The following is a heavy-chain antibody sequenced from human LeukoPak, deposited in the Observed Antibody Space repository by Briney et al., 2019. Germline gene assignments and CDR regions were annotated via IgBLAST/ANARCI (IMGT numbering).Heavy chain of an antibody. D-gene: IGHD3-22*01. V-gene: IGHV4-30-4*08. CDR1: GGSISSGDYY. J-gene: IGHJ4*02. Sequence: SETLSLTCTVSGGSISSGDYYWSWIRQPPGKGLEWIGYIYYSGSTYYNPSLKSRVTISVDTSKNHFSLKLSSVTAADTAVYYCASHKKYYYDSSGSKNFDYWGQGTLVTVSS. CDR2: IYYSGST. CDR3: ASHKKYYYDSSGSKNFDY.